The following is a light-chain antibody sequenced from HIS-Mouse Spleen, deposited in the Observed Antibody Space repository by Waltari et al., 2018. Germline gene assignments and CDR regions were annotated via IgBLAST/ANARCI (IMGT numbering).Light chain of an antibody. J-gene: IGLJ1*01. CDR3: AAWDDSLNGYV. CDR2: SNN. V-gene: IGLV1-44*01. Sequence: QSALTQPASVSGSPGQSITIPCPGTSSAVGGYNYFSWYQQPPGTAPKLPIYSNNRRPSGVPDRFSGSKSGTSASLAISWLQSEDEADYYCAAWDDSLNGYVFGTGTKVTVL. CDR1: SSAVGGYNY.